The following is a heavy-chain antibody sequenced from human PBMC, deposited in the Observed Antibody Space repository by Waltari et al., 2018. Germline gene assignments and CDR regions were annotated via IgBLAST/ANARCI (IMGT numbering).Heavy chain of an antibody. CDR2: IYYSWST. CDR3: ARQRYYYDESGYYHHFDH. V-gene: IGHV4-59*08. D-gene: IGHD3-22*01. CDR1: GGSIRHYF. Sequence: QVQLQESGPGLVKPAETLSLTCTVSGGSIRHYFWRWIRRPPGKGLEWIGYIYYSWSTSYTPSLKSRVTISVDTSKNQVSLNLSSVTAADTAVYYCARQRYYYDESGYYHHFDHWGPGSLVTVSS. J-gene: IGHJ4*02.